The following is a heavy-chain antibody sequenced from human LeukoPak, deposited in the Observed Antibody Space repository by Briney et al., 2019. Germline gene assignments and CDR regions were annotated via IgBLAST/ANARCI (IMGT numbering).Heavy chain of an antibody. CDR1: GGTFSSYA. Sequence: GASVKVSCKASGGTFSSYAISWVRQAPGQGLEWMGRIIPILGIANYAQKFQGRVTITADKSTSTAYMELSSLRSEDTAVYYCARELNWNDEGDSFPLDYWGQGTLVTVSS. J-gene: IGHJ4*02. V-gene: IGHV1-69*04. D-gene: IGHD1-1*01. CDR3: ARELNWNDEGDSFPLDY. CDR2: IIPILGIA.